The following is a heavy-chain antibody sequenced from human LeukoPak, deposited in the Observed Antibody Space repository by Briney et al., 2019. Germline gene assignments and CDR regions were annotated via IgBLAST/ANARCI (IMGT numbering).Heavy chain of an antibody. J-gene: IGHJ3*02. CDR3: ARGHISRRGIAARLGGPRAFDI. Sequence: PSETLSLTCTVSGGSVSSSNYYWGWIRQPPGKGLEWIGSIYYSGNTYYNPSLKSRVTISVDTSKNQFSLKLSSVTAADTAVYYCARGHISRRGIAARLGGPRAFDIWGQGTMVTVSS. CDR1: GGSVSSSNYY. D-gene: IGHD6-6*01. CDR2: IYYSGNT. V-gene: IGHV4-39*01.